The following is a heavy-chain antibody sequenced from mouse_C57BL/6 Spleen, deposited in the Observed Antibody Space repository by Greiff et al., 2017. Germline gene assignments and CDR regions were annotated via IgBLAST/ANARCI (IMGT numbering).Heavy chain of an antibody. Sequence: VKLQQPGAELVKPGASVKLSCKASGYTFTSYWMHWVKQRPGQGLEWIGMIHPNSGSTNYNEKFKSKATLTVDKSSSTAYMQLSSLTSDDSAVYSCTSSLYDGYFDYWGPGPTLTVSS. CDR2: IHPNSGST. CDR1: GYTFTSYW. CDR3: TSSLYDGYFDY. J-gene: IGHJ2*01. D-gene: IGHD2-3*01. V-gene: IGHV1-64*01.